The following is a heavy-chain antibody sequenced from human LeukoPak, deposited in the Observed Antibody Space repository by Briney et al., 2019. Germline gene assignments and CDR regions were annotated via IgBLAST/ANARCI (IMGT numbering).Heavy chain of an antibody. V-gene: IGHV3-7*01. J-gene: IGHJ4*02. Sequence: PGESLRLSCAASGFTFTTYWMSWVRQAPGKGLEWVANIKQDGNEKYYVDSVKGRFTISRDNAKNSLYLQMNSLRVEDTAVYYCAKVYSSGYFDYWGQGTLVTVSS. CDR3: AKVYSSGYFDY. CDR2: IKQDGNEK. D-gene: IGHD6-19*01. CDR1: GFTFTTYW.